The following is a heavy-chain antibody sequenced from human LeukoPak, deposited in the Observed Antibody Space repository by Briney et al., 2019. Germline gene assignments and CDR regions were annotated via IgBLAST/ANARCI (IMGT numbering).Heavy chain of an antibody. CDR1: GFTFSCHW. D-gene: IGHD6-6*01. V-gene: IGHV3-7*01. CDR3: LADSSTSYEGY. Sequence: GGSLRRSCAASGFTFSCHWMDWVRQAPGKGLEWVANIKEDGSVRQYVDSVKGRFTISRDNAKNSLYLQMNSLRAEDTAVYYCLADSSTSYEGYWGQGTLVTVSS. CDR2: IKEDGSVR. J-gene: IGHJ4*02.